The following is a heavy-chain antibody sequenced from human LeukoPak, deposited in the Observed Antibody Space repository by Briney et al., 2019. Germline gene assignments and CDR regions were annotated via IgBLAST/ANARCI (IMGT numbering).Heavy chain of an antibody. V-gene: IGHV3-21*01. D-gene: IGHD2-2*01. CDR1: GLTFSNFK. CDR3: ATYSSSNGREFQY. CDR2: ISSSSYI. Sequence: GGSLRLSCVVSGLTFSNFKMNWVRQAPGKGLEWVSSISSSSYIYYADSVKGRFTISRDNAKNSLYLQMNSLRAEDTAVYYCATYSSSNGREFQYWGQGTLVTVSS. J-gene: IGHJ1*01.